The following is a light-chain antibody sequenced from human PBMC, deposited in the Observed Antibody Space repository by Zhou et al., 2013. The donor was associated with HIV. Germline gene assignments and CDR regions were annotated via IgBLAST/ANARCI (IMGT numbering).Light chain of an antibody. J-gene: IGKJ3*01. CDR1: QSISSY. CDR3: QKYNSAPPT. V-gene: IGKV1-39*01. CDR2: AAS. Sequence: DIQMTQSPSSLSASVGDRVTITCRASQSISSYLNWFQQKPGKAPKLLIYAASSLQSGVPSRFSGSGSGTDFTLTISSLQPEDVATYYCQKYNSAPPTFGPGTKLDIK.